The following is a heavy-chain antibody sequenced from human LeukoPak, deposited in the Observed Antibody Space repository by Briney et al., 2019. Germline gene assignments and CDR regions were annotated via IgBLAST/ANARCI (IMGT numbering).Heavy chain of an antibody. CDR2: IYPGDSDT. CDR1: GYSFTSYW. CDR3: ARQWFGESDAFDI. V-gene: IGHV5-51*01. D-gene: IGHD3-10*01. J-gene: IGHJ3*02. Sequence: GESLKISCXGSGYSFTSYWIGWVRQMPGKGLKWMGIIYPGDSDTRYSPSFQGQVTISADKSISTAYLQWSSLKASDTAMYYCARQWFGESDAFDIWGQGTMVTVSS.